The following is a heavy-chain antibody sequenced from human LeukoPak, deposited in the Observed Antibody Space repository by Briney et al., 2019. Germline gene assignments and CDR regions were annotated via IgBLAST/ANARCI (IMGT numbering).Heavy chain of an antibody. CDR2: ISYDGSNK. Sequence: PGGSLRLSCAASGFTFSSYGMHWVRQAPGNGLEWVAVISYDGSNKYYADSVKGRFTISRDNAKNSLYLQMNSLRAEDTAVYYCARDGYNNYAFDIWGQGTMVTVSS. CDR1: GFTFSSYG. V-gene: IGHV3-30*03. CDR3: ARDGYNNYAFDI. D-gene: IGHD5-24*01. J-gene: IGHJ3*02.